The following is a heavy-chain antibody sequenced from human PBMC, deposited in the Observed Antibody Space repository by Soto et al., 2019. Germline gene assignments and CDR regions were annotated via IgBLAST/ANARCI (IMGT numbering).Heavy chain of an antibody. D-gene: IGHD6-6*01. CDR2: IYQSGVT. Sequence: PSETLSLTCNMSGDSYSISTYSWSWIRQPPGKALQWIGFIYQSGVTSYNPSLASRVSISLDRSNNQCSLKLKSVTAADTAVYYCARGSFSDSSSWFDPWGQGTLVTVSS. V-gene: IGHV4-30-2*01. J-gene: IGHJ5*02. CDR3: ARGSFSDSSSWFDP. CDR1: GDSYSISTYS.